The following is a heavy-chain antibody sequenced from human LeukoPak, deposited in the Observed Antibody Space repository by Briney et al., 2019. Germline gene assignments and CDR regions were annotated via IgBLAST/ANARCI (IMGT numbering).Heavy chain of an antibody. CDR1: GYTFTSYG. Sequence: ASVKVSCKASGYTFTSYGISWVRQAPGQGLEWMGWISAYNGNTNYAQKLQGRVTMTTDTSTSTAYMELRSLRPDDTAVYYCTRYCSSTSCYHWYFDLWGRGTLVTVSS. CDR2: ISAYNGNT. V-gene: IGHV1-18*01. D-gene: IGHD2-2*01. J-gene: IGHJ2*01. CDR3: TRYCSSTSCYHWYFDL.